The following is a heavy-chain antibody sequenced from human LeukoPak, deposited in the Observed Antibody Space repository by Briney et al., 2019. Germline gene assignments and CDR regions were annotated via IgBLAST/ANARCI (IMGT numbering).Heavy chain of an antibody. CDR1: GFTFSNYE. D-gene: IGHD6-13*01. Sequence: GGSLRLSCAASGFTFSNYEMNWVRQAPGKGLEWVSYISSSGSTIYYADSVKGRFNISRDNAKNSLYLQMNSLRAEDTAVYYCARPYSSSWNYYFDYWGQGTLVTVSS. V-gene: IGHV3-48*03. CDR3: ARPYSSSWNYYFDY. J-gene: IGHJ4*02. CDR2: ISSSGSTI.